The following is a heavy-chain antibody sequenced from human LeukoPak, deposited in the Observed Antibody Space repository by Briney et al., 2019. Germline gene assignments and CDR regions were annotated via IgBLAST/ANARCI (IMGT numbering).Heavy chain of an antibody. V-gene: IGHV1-8*01. CDR1: GYTFTSYD. CDR3: ARDLYSSWYDYYYYYGMDV. D-gene: IGHD6-13*01. J-gene: IGHJ6*02. Sequence: GASVKVSCKASGYTFTSYDINWVRQATGQGLEWMGWMNPNSGNTGYAQKFQGRVTMTRNTSISTAYMELSSLRSEDTAVYYCARDLYSSWYDYYYYYGMDVWGQGTTVTVSS. CDR2: MNPNSGNT.